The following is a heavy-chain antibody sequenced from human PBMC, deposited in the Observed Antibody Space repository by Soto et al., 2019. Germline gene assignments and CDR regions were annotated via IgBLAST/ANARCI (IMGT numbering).Heavy chain of an antibody. CDR2: ISYDGSNK. Sequence: QVQLVESGGGVVQPGRSLRLSCAASGFTFSSYGMHWVRQAPGKGLEWVAVISYDGSNKYYADSVKGRFTIYRDNSKNALYLQMSSLRAEDTAVYYCAKDLKGVRPPEWFDPWGPGTLVTVSS. CDR1: GFTFSSYG. CDR3: AKDLKGVRPPEWFDP. D-gene: IGHD3-10*01. V-gene: IGHV3-30*18. J-gene: IGHJ5*02.